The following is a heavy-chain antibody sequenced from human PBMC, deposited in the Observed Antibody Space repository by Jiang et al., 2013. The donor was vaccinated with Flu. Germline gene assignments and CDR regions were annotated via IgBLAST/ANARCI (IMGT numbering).Heavy chain of an antibody. V-gene: IGHV1-18*04. CDR1: GDTFTGSY. CDR3: ARETDSGSTDGAFDI. J-gene: IGHJ3*02. Sequence: QSGAEVKKPGASVKVSCKASGDTFTGSYIHWVRQAPGQGLEWMGWISAYNGNTNYAQKLQGRVTMTTDTSTSTAYMELRSLRSDDTAVYYCARETDSGSTDGAFDIWGQGTMVTVSS. D-gene: IGHD1-26*01. CDR2: ISAYNGNT.